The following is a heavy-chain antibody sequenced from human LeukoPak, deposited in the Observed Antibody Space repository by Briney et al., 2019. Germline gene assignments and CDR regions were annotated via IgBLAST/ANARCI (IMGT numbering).Heavy chain of an antibody. Sequence: GGSLRLSCAASGFTFSSYAMSWVRQAPGKGLEWVSAISGSGGSTYYADSVKGRFTNSRDNSKNTLYLQMNSLRAEDTAVYYCAKAYSGSYLRLIYYGMDVWGQGTTVTVSS. CDR1: GFTFSSYA. D-gene: IGHD1-26*01. V-gene: IGHV3-23*01. J-gene: IGHJ6*02. CDR3: AKAYSGSYLRLIYYGMDV. CDR2: ISGSGGST.